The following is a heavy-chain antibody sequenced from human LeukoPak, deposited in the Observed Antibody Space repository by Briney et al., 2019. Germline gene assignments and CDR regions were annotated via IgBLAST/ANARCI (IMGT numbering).Heavy chain of an antibody. D-gene: IGHD3-10*01. CDR2: INPSGGST. Sequence: ASVKVSCKASGYTFTSYYMHWVRQAPGQGLEWMGIINPSGGSTSYAQKFQGRVTMTRDTSTSTVYMELSSLRSEDTAVYYCARDRQGVTMVRGDYDCWGQGTLVTVSS. CDR3: ARDRQGVTMVRGDYDC. CDR1: GYTFTSYY. J-gene: IGHJ4*02. V-gene: IGHV1-46*01.